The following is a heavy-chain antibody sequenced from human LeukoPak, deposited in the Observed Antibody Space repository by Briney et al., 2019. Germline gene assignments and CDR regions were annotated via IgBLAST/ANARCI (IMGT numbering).Heavy chain of an antibody. J-gene: IGHJ4*02. CDR3: ATSYGYLAHYDC. CDR2: IYSGGST. D-gene: IGHD5-18*01. Sequence: GGSLRLSCAASGFTVSSNYTSWVRQAPGKGLEWVSVIYSGGSTYYADSVKGRFTISRDNSKNTLYLQMNSLRAEDTAVYYCATSYGYLAHYDCWGQGTLVTVSS. CDR1: GFTVSSNY. V-gene: IGHV3-53*01.